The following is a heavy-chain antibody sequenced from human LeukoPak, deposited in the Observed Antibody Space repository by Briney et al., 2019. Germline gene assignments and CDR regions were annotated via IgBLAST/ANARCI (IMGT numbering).Heavy chain of an antibody. D-gene: IGHD3-22*01. V-gene: IGHV4-39*01. Sequence: PSETLSLTCTVSGGSISSSSYYWGWIRRPPGKGLEWIGSIYYSGSTYYNPSLKSRVTISVDTSKNQFSLKLSSVTAADTAVYYCARHIREWDSSGYYFDYWGQGTLVTVSS. CDR1: GGSISSSSYY. CDR2: IYYSGST. J-gene: IGHJ4*02. CDR3: ARHIREWDSSGYYFDY.